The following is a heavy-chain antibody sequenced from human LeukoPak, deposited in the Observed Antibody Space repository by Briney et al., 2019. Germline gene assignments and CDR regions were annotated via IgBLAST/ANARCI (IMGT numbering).Heavy chain of an antibody. J-gene: IGHJ4*02. CDR3: ASLLRGVPPY. D-gene: IGHD3-10*01. CDR1: GLTFSSYS. CDR2: ISNSSSYI. V-gene: IGHV3-21*01. Sequence: GGSLRLSCAASGLTFSSYSMNWVRQAPGKGLEWVWYISNSSSYIYYADEVKGRFTISRDKAKNSLYLQMNSRRAEDTAVYYCASLLRGVPPYWGQGTLVTVSS.